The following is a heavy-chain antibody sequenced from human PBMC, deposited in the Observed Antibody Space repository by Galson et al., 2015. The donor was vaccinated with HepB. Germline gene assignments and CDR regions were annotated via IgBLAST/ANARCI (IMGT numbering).Heavy chain of an antibody. CDR2: ISWNSGNI. CDR3: AKDLTPYYYDSSGYYYSHSAFDI. J-gene: IGHJ3*02. CDR1: GFTFDDYA. D-gene: IGHD3-22*01. V-gene: IGHV3-9*01. Sequence: SLRLSCAASGFTFDDYAMHWVRQAPGKGLEWVSGISWNSGNIGYADSVKGRFTISRDNAKNSLYLQMNSLRAEDTALYYCAKDLTPYYYDSSGYYYSHSAFDIWGQGTMVTVSS.